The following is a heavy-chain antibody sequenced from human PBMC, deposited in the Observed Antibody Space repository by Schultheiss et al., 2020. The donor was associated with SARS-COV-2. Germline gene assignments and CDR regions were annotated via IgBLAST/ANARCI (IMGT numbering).Heavy chain of an antibody. CDR2: IYHSGST. J-gene: IGHJ4*02. Sequence: SETLSLTCAVSGVSISSSNWWSWVRQPPGKGLEWIGNIYHSGSTYYNPSLKSRVTISVDTSKNQFSLKLTSVTAADTAVYYCALYGSGRRTRYYFDYWGQGTLVTVSS. CDR3: ALYGSGRRTRYYFDY. D-gene: IGHD3-10*01. V-gene: IGHV4-4*02. CDR1: GVSISSSNW.